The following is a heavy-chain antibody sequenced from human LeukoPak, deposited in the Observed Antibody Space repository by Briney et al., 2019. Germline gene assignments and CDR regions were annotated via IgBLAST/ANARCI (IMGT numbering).Heavy chain of an antibody. V-gene: IGHV4-31*11. CDR1: GDSISSGGYS. CDR3: ARDSWNNAFDI. D-gene: IGHD1-1*01. Sequence: SQTLSLTCAVSGDSISSGGYSWSWIRQHPGKGLEWIGYIYYSGSTYYNPSLKSRVTISVDTSKNQFSLKLSSVTAADTAVYYCARDSWNNAFDIWGQGTMVTVSS. CDR2: IYYSGST. J-gene: IGHJ3*02.